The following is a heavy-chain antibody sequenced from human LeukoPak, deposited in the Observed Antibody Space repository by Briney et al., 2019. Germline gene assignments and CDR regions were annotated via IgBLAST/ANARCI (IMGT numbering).Heavy chain of an antibody. D-gene: IGHD2-21*02. J-gene: IGHJ3*02. V-gene: IGHV3-15*01. CDR2: INSKTDGGTT. CDR3: TTEGILAYCGGDCYSMFAFDI. Sequence: PGGSLRLSCTASGFTFSNAWMSWVRKAPGKGLEWIGRINSKTDGGTTDYAAHVNGRLTISRDDSKNTLYLQMNSLKTEDTAVYYCTTEGILAYCGGDCYSMFAFDIWGQGTMVTVSS. CDR1: GFTFSNAW.